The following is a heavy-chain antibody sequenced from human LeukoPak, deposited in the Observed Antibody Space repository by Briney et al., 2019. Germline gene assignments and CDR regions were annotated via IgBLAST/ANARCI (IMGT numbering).Heavy chain of an antibody. CDR2: ISYDGSNK. V-gene: IGHV3-30*01. Sequence: GGSLRLSCAASGFTFSSYAMHWVRQAPGKGLEWVAVISYDGSNKYYADSVKGRFTISRDNSKNTLYLQMNSLRAEDTAVYYCARVADCSSTSCYYYYYMDVWGKGTTVTVSS. J-gene: IGHJ6*03. CDR3: ARVADCSSTSCYYYYYMDV. D-gene: IGHD2-2*01. CDR1: GFTFSSYA.